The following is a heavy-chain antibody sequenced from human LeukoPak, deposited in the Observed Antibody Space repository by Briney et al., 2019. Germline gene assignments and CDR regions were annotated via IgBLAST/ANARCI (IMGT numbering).Heavy chain of an antibody. CDR2: ISGSGDTT. CDR3: AKASYYLGYYYGMDV. J-gene: IGHJ6*02. CDR1: GFNFKTHD. Sequence: QPGGSLRLSCVVSGFNFKTHDMTWVRQAPGEGLEWVSTISGSGDTTYYADSVKGRFTISRDNSKNTLFLQMNSLRAQDTAIYYCAKASYYLGYYYGMDVWGQGTTVTVSS. V-gene: IGHV3-23*01. D-gene: IGHD3-10*01.